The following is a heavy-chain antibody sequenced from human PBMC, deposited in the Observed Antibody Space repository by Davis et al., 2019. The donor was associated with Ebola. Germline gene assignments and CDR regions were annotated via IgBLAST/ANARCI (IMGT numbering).Heavy chain of an antibody. Sequence: SETLSLTCAVSGGSISSSNWWSWVRQPPGTGLEWIGAIYHSGSTNYNPSLKSRVTISVDKSKNQFSLKLSSVTAADTAVYYCARTWGIAAAGTGYYYYYGMDVWGQGTTVTVSS. J-gene: IGHJ6*02. CDR2: IYHSGST. V-gene: IGHV4-4*02. CDR3: ARTWGIAAAGTGYYYYYGMDV. CDR1: GGSISSSNW. D-gene: IGHD6-13*01.